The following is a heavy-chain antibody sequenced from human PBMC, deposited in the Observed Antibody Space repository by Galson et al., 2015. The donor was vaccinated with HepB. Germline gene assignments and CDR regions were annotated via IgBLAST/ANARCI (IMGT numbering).Heavy chain of an antibody. CDR2: INPSGGST. D-gene: IGHD1-1*01. Sequence: SVKVSCKASGYTFTSYYMHWVRQAPGQGLEWMGIINPSGGSTSYAQKFQGRVTMTRDTSTSTVYMELSSLRSEDTAVYYCALAASGTDAFDIWGQGTMVTVSS. CDR3: ALAASGTDAFDI. CDR1: GYTFTSYY. V-gene: IGHV1-46*01. J-gene: IGHJ3*02.